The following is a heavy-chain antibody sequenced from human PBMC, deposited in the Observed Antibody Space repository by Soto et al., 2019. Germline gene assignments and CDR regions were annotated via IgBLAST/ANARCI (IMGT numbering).Heavy chain of an antibody. V-gene: IGHV4-39*01. CDR1: GGSISSSSYY. J-gene: IGHJ5*02. CDR2: IDYSGST. CDR3: ARHPHPKYYGSGGGFDP. D-gene: IGHD3-10*01. Sequence: QLQLQESGPGLVKPSETLSLTCTVSGGSISSSSYYWGWIRQPPGKGLEWIGSIDYSGSTSYNPSLKRRVTISVDTSKNQGSLKLSSVPAADKAVYYCARHPHPKYYGSGGGFDPWGQGTLVTVSS.